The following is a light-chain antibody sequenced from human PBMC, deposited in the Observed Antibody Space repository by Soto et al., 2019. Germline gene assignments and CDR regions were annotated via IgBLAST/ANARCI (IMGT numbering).Light chain of an antibody. CDR3: QQRSNWPPVT. CDR2: DAS. V-gene: IGKV3-11*01. CDR1: QSVSRH. Sequence: EVVLTQSPATLTLSPGERATLSCRASQSVSRHLAWYQQKPGQAPRLLILDASDRATGIPARFSGSGSGTNFTLTISSLEPDDFSVYYCQQRSNWPPVTFGGGTKVEIK. J-gene: IGKJ4*01.